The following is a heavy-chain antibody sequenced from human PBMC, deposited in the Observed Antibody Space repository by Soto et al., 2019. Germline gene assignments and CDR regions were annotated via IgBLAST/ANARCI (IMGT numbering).Heavy chain of an antibody. CDR3: ARGPLYGTQNWFDP. V-gene: IGHV1-18*04. J-gene: IGHJ5*02. D-gene: IGHD3-16*01. CDR2: ISAYNGNT. CDR1: GYTFTSYG. Sequence: ASVKVSCKASGYTFTSYGISWVRQAPGQGLEWMGWISAYNGNTNYAQKLQGRVTMTRNTSISTAYMELSSLRSEDTAVYYCARGPLYGTQNWFDPWGQGTLVTVSS.